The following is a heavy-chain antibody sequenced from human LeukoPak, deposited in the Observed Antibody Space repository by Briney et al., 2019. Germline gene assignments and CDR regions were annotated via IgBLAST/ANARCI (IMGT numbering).Heavy chain of an antibody. CDR2: INWNGGST. V-gene: IGHV3-20*04. D-gene: IGHD3-9*01. J-gene: IGHJ4*02. Sequence: GVSLRLSCAASGFTFDDYGMSWVRQAPVKGLEWVSGINWNGGSTGYADSVKGRFTISRDNAKNSLYLQMNSLRAEDTAVYYCARGGVYYDILTGSSHVDYWGQGTLVTVSS. CDR3: ARGGVYYDILTGSSHVDY. CDR1: GFTFDDYG.